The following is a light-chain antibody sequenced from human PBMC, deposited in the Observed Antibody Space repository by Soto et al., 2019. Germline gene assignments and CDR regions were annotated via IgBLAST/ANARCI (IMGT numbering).Light chain of an antibody. Sequence: QAVLTQPPSVSGAPGQRVTISCTGSSSNIGAGYDVHWYQQLPGTAPKLLIYGNSNRLSGVPDRFSGSKSGTSASLAITGLQAEDEADYYCQSYDSSLSGSTVFGGGTKLTVL. J-gene: IGLJ2*01. CDR3: QSYDSSLSGSTV. CDR1: SSNIGAGYD. CDR2: GNS. V-gene: IGLV1-40*01.